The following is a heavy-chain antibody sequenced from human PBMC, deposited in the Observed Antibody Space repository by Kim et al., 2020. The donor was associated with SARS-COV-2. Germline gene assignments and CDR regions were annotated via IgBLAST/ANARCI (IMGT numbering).Heavy chain of an antibody. CDR2: GSNI. V-gene: IGHV3-74*01. Sequence: GSNIGYADPVKGRFTISRDNAKNTLYLQMNSLRVEDTAVYPCVRGRPFLPWGQGTLVTVSS. J-gene: IGHJ5*02. D-gene: IGHD3-16*01. CDR3: VRGRPFLP.